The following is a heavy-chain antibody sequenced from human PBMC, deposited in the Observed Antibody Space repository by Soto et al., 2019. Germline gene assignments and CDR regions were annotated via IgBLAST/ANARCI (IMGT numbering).Heavy chain of an antibody. CDR2: MNNDGSYI. J-gene: IGHJ3*02. CDR1: GFTFSSYW. Sequence: EVQLVESGGGLVQPGGSLRLSCAASGFTFSSYWMYWVRQAPGKGLEWVSHMNNDGSYIIYAESGKGRFTFSRDNAKNTLYLQMNRLRAEVTAVYYCVRGGYRHGCDIWGQGTRVTVSS. D-gene: IGHD6-13*01. V-gene: IGHV3-74*01. CDR3: VRGGYRHGCDI.